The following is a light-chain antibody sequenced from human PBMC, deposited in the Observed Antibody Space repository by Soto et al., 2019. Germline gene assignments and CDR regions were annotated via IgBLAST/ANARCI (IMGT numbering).Light chain of an antibody. CDR2: DVS. CDR3: CSYAGGHTL. Sequence: QSALTQPRSVSGSPGQSVTISCTGTSSDVGGYNFVSWYQQYPGKVPKLIIYDVSQRPSGVPDRFSASKSDNTASLTISGLQAEDEADYYCCSYAGGHTLFGGGTQLTVL. V-gene: IGLV2-11*01. J-gene: IGLJ2*01. CDR1: SSDVGGYNF.